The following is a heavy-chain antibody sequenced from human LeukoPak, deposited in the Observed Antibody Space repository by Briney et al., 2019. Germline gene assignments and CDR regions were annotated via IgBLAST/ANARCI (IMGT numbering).Heavy chain of an antibody. J-gene: IGHJ6*03. CDR1: GYSFTGYW. Sequence: GESLKISCKVSGYSFTGYWIGWVRQMPGKGLEWMGIIYPADSDTRYSPSFQGQVTISADTSTRTAYLRWSSLKASDTAMYYCVRHPRIAVAGTQYYYFYMDVWGKGTTVTVSS. D-gene: IGHD6-19*01. CDR3: VRHPRIAVAGTQYYYFYMDV. CDR2: IYPADSDT. V-gene: IGHV5-51*01.